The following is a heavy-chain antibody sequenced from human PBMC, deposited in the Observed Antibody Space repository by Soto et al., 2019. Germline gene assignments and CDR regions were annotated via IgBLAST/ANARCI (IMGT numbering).Heavy chain of an antibody. Sequence: QVPLVQSGAEVKKPGASVKVSCKASGYTFTSYGISWVRQAPGQGLEWMGWISAYNGNTNYAQKLQGRVTMTTDTSTSTAYMELRSLRSDDTAVYYCARDGRLTTVTDYYYYGMDVWGQGTTVTVSS. V-gene: IGHV1-18*01. CDR2: ISAYNGNT. D-gene: IGHD4-17*01. CDR1: GYTFTSYG. CDR3: ARDGRLTTVTDYYYYGMDV. J-gene: IGHJ6*02.